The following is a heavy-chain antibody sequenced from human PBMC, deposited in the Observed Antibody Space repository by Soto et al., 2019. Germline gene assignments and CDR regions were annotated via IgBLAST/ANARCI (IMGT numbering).Heavy chain of an antibody. CDR1: GFTFSSYA. Sequence: QVQLVESGGGGVQPGRSLRLSCAASGFTFSSYAMHWVLQAPCKGLELVTIISYDGSNKSYADSVKGRFTISRDNSKKTLYLQMNSLRADDTAVYYCARGEEEGADYFAYWGQGTLVNVSS. J-gene: IGHJ4*02. CDR2: ISYDGSNK. V-gene: IGHV3-30-3*01. CDR3: ARGEEEGADYFAY.